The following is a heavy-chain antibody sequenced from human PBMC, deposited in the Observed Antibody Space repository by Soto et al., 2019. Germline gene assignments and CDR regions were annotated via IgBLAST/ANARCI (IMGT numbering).Heavy chain of an antibody. D-gene: IGHD3-10*01. Sequence: SGGSLRLPCAVSGLTFNEYYMSWIRQAPGKGLEWIAYISTGAINIYYADSVRGRLTVSRDNGRNSLHLQMDNLRAEDTAVYYCAGTTIVPLYFDHWGQGTAVTVSS. CDR2: ISTGAINI. CDR3: AGTTIVPLYFDH. V-gene: IGHV3-11*01. J-gene: IGHJ4*02. CDR1: GLTFNEYY.